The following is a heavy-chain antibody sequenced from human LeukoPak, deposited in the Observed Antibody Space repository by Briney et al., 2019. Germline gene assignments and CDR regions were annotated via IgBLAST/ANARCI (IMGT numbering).Heavy chain of an antibody. CDR1: GGSISSSSYY. CDR2: IYYSGST. CDR3: ARHCSSGSIYSDY. Sequence: SETLSLTCTVSGGSISSSSYYWGWIRQPPGKGLEWIGSIYYSGSTYYNPSLKSRVTISVDTSKNQFSLKLSSVTAADTAVYYCARHCSSGSIYSDYWGQGTLVTVSS. D-gene: IGHD6-19*01. V-gene: IGHV4-39*01. J-gene: IGHJ4*02.